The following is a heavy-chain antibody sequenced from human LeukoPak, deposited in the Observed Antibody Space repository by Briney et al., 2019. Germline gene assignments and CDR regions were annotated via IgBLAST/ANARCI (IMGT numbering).Heavy chain of an antibody. D-gene: IGHD1-1*01. J-gene: IGHJ4*02. CDR2: IYSHGGT. CDR3: TRGPNDYFK. CDR1: GFNVYNNY. Sequence: HTGGSLRLSCVVSGFNVYNNYMCWVRQAPGKGLEWVSLIYSHGGTSYADSAKGRFTISRDRSKNTLCLQMNSLRVEATAVYYCTRGPNDYFKWGQRTLVTVSS. V-gene: IGHV3-66*01.